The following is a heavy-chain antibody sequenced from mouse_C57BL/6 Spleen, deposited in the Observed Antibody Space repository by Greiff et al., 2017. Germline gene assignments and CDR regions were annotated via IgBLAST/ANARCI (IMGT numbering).Heavy chain of an antibody. D-gene: IGHD2-4*01. V-gene: IGHV6-6*01. CDR1: GFTFSDAW. Sequence: EVMLVESGGGLVQPGGSMKLSCAASGFTFSDAWMDWVRQSPEKGLEWVAEIRNKANNHATYYAVSVKGRFTISRDDSKSSVYLQMNSLRAEDTGIYYCTRPYYDYGGFFDYWGQGTTLTVSS. J-gene: IGHJ2*01. CDR3: TRPYYDYGGFFDY. CDR2: IRNKANNHAT.